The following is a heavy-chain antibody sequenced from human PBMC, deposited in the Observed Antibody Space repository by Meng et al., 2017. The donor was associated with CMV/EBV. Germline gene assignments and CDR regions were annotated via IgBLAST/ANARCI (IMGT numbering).Heavy chain of an antibody. CDR1: GGTFSSDA. V-gene: IGHV1-69*12. J-gene: IGHJ4*02. Sequence: QVQVVQAGVEVKKPGSSVRVPCNASGGTFSSDAISWVRQAPGQGLEWMGGIIPIFGTANYAQKFQGRVTITADESTSTAYMELSSLRSEDTAVYYCARGSGAGTTWSYFDYWGQGTLVTVSS. D-gene: IGHD1-7*01. CDR3: ARGSGAGTTWSYFDY. CDR2: IIPIFGTA.